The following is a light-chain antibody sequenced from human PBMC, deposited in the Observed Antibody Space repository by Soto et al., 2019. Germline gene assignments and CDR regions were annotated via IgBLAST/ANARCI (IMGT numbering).Light chain of an antibody. CDR2: DVN. Sequence: QSVLTQPACVSRSPGQSITISCTGTSSDIGAYNYVSWYQQHPGKAPKLMIYDVNIRPSGVSNRFSGSKSGNTASLTISGLQAEDESDYYCTSWTTSTTMIFGGGTKVTVL. CDR3: TSWTTSTTMI. J-gene: IGLJ2*01. V-gene: IGLV2-14*03. CDR1: SSDIGAYNY.